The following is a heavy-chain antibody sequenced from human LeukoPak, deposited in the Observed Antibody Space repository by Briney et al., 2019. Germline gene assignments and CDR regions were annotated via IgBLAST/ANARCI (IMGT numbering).Heavy chain of an antibody. Sequence: EGSLRLSCAASGFTFSSYGLHWVRQAPGKGLEWVAVISYDGSNKYYADSVKGRFTISRDNYKNTLYLQMNSLRAADTAEYHCAKEYYYGSGSQEYYFDYWGQGTLVTVSS. CDR1: GFTFSSYG. D-gene: IGHD3-10*01. CDR3: AKEYYYGSGSQEYYFDY. J-gene: IGHJ4*02. V-gene: IGHV3-30*18. CDR2: ISYDGSNK.